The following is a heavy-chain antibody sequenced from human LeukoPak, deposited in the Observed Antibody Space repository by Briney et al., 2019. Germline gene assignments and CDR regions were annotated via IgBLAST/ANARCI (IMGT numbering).Heavy chain of an antibody. J-gene: IGHJ4*02. V-gene: IGHV1-18*04. CDR3: ARVPPSAHQLLSSDY. D-gene: IGHD2-2*01. CDR2: ISANNGET. CDR1: GYTFTNYG. Sequence: ASVKVSSKASGYTFTNYGISWVRQAPGQRLEWMAWISANNGETRYAQNLQGRVTMTTDTTTSTAYMELRSLRSDDTAVYYCARVPPSAHQLLSSDYWGQGTQVTVSS.